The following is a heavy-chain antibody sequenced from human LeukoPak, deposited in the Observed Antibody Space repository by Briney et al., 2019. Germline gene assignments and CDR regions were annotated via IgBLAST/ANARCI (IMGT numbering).Heavy chain of an antibody. CDR1: GGTFSSYA. CDR2: IIPIFGTA. CDR3: ARHRPGVSPWPPDYYYYMDV. D-gene: IGHD2-21*01. V-gene: IGHV1-69*05. Sequence: GASVKVSCKASGGTFSSYAISWVRQAPGQGLEWMGRIIPIFGTANYAQKFQGRVTITTDESTSTAYMELSSLRSEDTAVYYCARHRPGVSPWPPDYYYYMDVWGKGTTVTVSS. J-gene: IGHJ6*03.